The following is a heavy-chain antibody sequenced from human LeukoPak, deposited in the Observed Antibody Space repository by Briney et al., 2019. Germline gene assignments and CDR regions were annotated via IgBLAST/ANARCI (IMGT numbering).Heavy chain of an antibody. CDR1: GGSFSGYY. J-gene: IGHJ5*02. D-gene: IGHD6-13*01. CDR3: ARGAALAAAGRDNWLDP. Sequence: PSETLSLTCAVYGGSFSGYYWSWIRQPPGKGLEWIGEINHSGSTNYNPSLKSRVTISVDTSKNQFSLKLSSVTAADTAVYYCARGAALAAAGRDNWLDPWGQGTLVTVSS. CDR2: INHSGST. V-gene: IGHV4-34*01.